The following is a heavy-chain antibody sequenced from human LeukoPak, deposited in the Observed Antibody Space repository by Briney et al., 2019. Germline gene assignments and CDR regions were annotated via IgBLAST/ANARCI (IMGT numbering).Heavy chain of an antibody. J-gene: IGHJ6*04. CDR3: AKDQAAVDSSWQVWYYYYGMDV. CDR1: GFTFSSYG. V-gene: IGHV3-30*18. Sequence: PGGSLRLSCAASGFTFSSYGMHWVRQAPSKGLEWVAVISYDGSNKYYADSVKGRFTISRDNSKNTLYLQMNSLRAEDTAVYYCAKDQAAVDSSWQVWYYYYGMDVWGKGTTVTVSS. D-gene: IGHD6-13*01. CDR2: ISYDGSNK.